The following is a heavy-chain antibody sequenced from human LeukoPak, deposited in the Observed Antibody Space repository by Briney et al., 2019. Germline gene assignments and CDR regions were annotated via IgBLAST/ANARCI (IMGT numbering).Heavy chain of an antibody. CDR2: TRNKANSYTT. CDR1: GVTFSSYW. D-gene: IGHD3-3*01. CDR3: ARDVGFWSGYYYYYYMDV. J-gene: IGHJ6*03. Sequence: GGSLRLSCAASGVTFSSYWMSWVRQAPGKGLEWVGRTRNKANSYTTEYAASVKGRFTISRDDSKNSLYLQMNSLKTEDTAVYYCARDVGFWSGYYYYYYMDVWGKGTTVTVSS. V-gene: IGHV3-72*01.